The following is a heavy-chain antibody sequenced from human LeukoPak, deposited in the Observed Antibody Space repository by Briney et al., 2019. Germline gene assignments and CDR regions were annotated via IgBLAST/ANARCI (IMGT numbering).Heavy chain of an antibody. J-gene: IGHJ6*02. D-gene: IGHD6-13*01. CDR3: ARGTSSWRNGMDV. Sequence: GGSLRLSCAASGFTFSNYWIHWVRQGSGKGLVWVSRINSVGSSTSYADSVKGRFTISRDNAKNTLYLQMNSLRADDTAVYYCARGTSSWRNGMDVWGQGTTVTVSS. CDR1: GFTFSNYW. V-gene: IGHV3-74*01. CDR2: INSVGSST.